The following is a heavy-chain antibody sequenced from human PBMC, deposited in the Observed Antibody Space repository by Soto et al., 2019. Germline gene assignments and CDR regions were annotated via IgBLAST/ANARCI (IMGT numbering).Heavy chain of an antibody. CDR1: GFTFSSYG. CDR2: ISYDGSNK. V-gene: IGHV3-30*03. CDR3: ATTLGTAAPHGDY. J-gene: IGHJ4*02. Sequence: QVQLVESGGGVVQPGRSLRLSCAASGFTFSSYGMHWVRQAPGKGLEWVAVISYDGSNKYYADSVKGRFTISRDNSKNTLYLQMNSLRAEDTAVYYCATTLGTAAPHGDYWGQGTPVTVSS. D-gene: IGHD2-15*01.